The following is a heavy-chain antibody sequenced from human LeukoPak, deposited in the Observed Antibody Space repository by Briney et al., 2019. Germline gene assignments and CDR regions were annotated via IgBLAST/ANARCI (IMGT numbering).Heavy chain of an antibody. D-gene: IGHD3-3*02. Sequence: GGSLRLCCEVSGMTFDRHGMHWVRQSPGKGLEWLTFIKYDGTRTDYEDSVKGRFTVSRDNSKNTLYLQMSNLRDEDTAVYYCVKDTIFTVDPFDYWGQGTLVTVSS. CDR1: GMTFDRHG. V-gene: IGHV3-30*02. CDR3: VKDTIFTVDPFDY. J-gene: IGHJ4*02. CDR2: IKYDGTRT.